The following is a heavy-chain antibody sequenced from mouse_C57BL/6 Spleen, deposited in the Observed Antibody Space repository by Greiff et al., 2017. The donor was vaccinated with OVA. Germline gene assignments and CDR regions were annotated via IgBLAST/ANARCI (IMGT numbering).Heavy chain of an antibody. Sequence: VQLQQSGPGLVQPSQSLSITCTVSGFSLTSYGVHWVRQSPGKGLEWLGVIWSGGSTDYNAAFISRLSISKDNSKSQVFFKMNSLQADDTAIDYCARNAITRYFDVWGTGTTVTVSS. CDR3: ARNAITRYFDV. CDR1: GFSLTSYG. D-gene: IGHD2-4*01. J-gene: IGHJ1*03. CDR2: IWSGGST. V-gene: IGHV2-2*01.